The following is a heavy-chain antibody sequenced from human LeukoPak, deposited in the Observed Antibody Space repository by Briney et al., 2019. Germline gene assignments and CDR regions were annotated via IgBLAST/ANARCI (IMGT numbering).Heavy chain of an antibody. CDR1: GYTFTSYD. D-gene: IGHD3-22*01. CDR3: ARGPSHDSSGYYYYYYMDV. J-gene: IGHJ6*03. V-gene: IGHV1-8*03. Sequence: ASVKVSCKAAGYTFTSYDINWVRQATGQGLEWMGWMNPNSGNTGYAQKFQGRVTITTNTSISTAYIELSSLRSEDTAVYYCARGPSHDSSGYYYYYYMDVWGKGTTVTVSS. CDR2: MNPNSGNT.